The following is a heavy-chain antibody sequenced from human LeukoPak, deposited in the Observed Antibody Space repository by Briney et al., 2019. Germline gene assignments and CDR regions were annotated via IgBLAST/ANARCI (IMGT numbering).Heavy chain of an antibody. CDR2: IYSTDKT. CDR1: GITVSTNY. Sequence: GGSLRLSCAASGITVSTNYMNWVRQAPGKGLEWVSVIYSTDKTNYADSVQGRFTISRDNAKNSLYLQMNSLRAEDTAVYYCARTGHEIDYWGQGTLVTVSS. CDR3: ARTGHEIDY. J-gene: IGHJ4*02. V-gene: IGHV3-53*01.